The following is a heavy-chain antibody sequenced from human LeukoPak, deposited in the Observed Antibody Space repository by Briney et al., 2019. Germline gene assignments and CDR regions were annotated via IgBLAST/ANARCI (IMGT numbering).Heavy chain of an antibody. CDR2: IRHDESDK. D-gene: IGHD2-21*02. V-gene: IGHV3-30*02. J-gene: IGHJ4*02. Sequence: GGSLRLSCAASGFTFRSYNMHWVRQAPGKGLEGVAFIRHDESDKYYADSLKGRFTISRDNSKNTVWLQMNSLRAEDTAMYYCARDSGAGDCAFDYWGQGTLVTVSS. CDR3: ARDSGAGDCAFDY. CDR1: GFTFRSYN.